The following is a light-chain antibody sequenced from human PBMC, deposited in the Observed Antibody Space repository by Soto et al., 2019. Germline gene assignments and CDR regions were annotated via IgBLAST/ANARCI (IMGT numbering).Light chain of an antibody. CDR1: QIVSSS. CDR3: KQYGSLPT. Sequence: EIMMTQSPDTLSVSPVERATLSCRASQIVSSSLAWYQQKPGQAPRLLIYDASNRATGIPDRFSGSGSGTDFTLTIRRLEPEDFAVYYCKQYGSLPTCGPGTKGDIK. V-gene: IGKV3-20*01. CDR2: DAS. J-gene: IGKJ1*01.